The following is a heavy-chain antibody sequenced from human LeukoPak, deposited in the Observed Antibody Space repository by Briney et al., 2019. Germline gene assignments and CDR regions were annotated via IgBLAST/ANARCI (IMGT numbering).Heavy chain of an antibody. J-gene: IGHJ4*02. CDR3: AREEALGSRSFDY. Sequence: SETLSLTCTVSGGSISTYYWSWIRQPPGKGLEWIGYIYYSGSTNYNPSLKSRVTISVDTSKNQFSLKLGSVTAADTAVYYCAREEALGSRSFDYWGQGTLVTVSS. CDR2: IYYSGST. D-gene: IGHD3-3*02. CDR1: GGSISTYY. V-gene: IGHV4-59*01.